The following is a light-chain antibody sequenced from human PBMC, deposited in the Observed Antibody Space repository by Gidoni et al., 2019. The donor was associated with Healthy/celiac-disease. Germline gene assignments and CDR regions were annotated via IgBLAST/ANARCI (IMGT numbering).Light chain of an antibody. CDR3: QQYNNWPPYT. V-gene: IGKV3-15*01. CDR2: GAS. Sequence: ELVMTQSPATLSVSPGERATLSCRASQSVSSNLAWYQQKPGQAPRLLIYGASTRATGIPAGFSGSGSGTEFTLTISSLQSEDFAVYYCQQYNNWPPYTFGQETKLEIK. J-gene: IGKJ2*01. CDR1: QSVSSN.